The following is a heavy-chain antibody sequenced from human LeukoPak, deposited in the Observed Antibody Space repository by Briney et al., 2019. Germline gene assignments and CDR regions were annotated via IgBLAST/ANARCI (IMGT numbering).Heavy chain of an antibody. CDR3: ARRGIRDAYNYADY. D-gene: IGHD5-24*01. Sequence: GESLKISCKASGYSFTTHWIGWVRQMPGKGLEWMGIIYGGDSDTRYSSSFQGQVTMSVDKSTTTAYLQWSSLRASDGGIYFCARRGIRDAYNYADYWGQGTLVTVSS. J-gene: IGHJ4*02. CDR1: GYSFTTHW. CDR2: IYGGDSDT. V-gene: IGHV5-51*01.